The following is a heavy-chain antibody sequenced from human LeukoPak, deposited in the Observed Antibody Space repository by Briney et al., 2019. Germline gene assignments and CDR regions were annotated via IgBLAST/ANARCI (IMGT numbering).Heavy chain of an antibody. CDR1: GGSISSSSYY. J-gene: IGHJ4*02. Sequence: SETLSLTCTVSGGSISSSSYYWGWIRQPPEKGLEWIGSIYYSGSTYYNPSLKSRVTISVDTSKNQFSLKLSSVTAADTAVYYCARQKGSGWYDYWGQGTLVTVSS. CDR2: IYYSGST. CDR3: ARQKGSGWYDY. V-gene: IGHV4-39*01. D-gene: IGHD6-19*01.